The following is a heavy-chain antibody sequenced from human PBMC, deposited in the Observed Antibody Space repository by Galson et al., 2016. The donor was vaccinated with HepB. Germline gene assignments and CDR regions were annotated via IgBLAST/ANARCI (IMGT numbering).Heavy chain of an antibody. CDR2: ISGSGGSR. CDR1: GFTFKNYA. CDR3: ARGPIMMTFGGVTYTQPLDS. V-gene: IGHV3-23*01. J-gene: IGHJ4*02. D-gene: IGHD3-16*01. Sequence: SLRLSCAASGFTFKNYAINWVRQPPGKGLEWVSGISGSGGSRYFAGSVKGRFTMSRDNSRNTLYLQMSNLRAEDTAIYFCARGPIMMTFGGVTYTQPLDSWGQGTLVTVSS.